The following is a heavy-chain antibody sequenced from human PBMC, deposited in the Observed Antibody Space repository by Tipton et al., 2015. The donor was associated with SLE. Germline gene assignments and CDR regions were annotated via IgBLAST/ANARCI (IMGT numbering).Heavy chain of an antibody. CDR1: GGSISSSSYY. CDR3: VRLRSKVLIDY. J-gene: IGHJ4*02. Sequence: GLVKPSETLPLTCTVSGGSISSSSYYWGWIRQPPGKGPEWIGTIYYSGSTYYYPSLKSRITISVDTSKSQFSLEVRSVTAADTAVYYCVRLRSKVLIDYWGQGTLVTVSS. D-gene: IGHD2-8*01. V-gene: IGHV4-39*07. CDR2: IYYSGST.